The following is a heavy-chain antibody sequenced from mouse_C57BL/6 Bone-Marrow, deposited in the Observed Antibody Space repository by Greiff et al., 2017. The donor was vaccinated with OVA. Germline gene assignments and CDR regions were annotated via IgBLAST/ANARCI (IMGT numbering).Heavy chain of an antibody. CDR3: ASEDGNWFAY. V-gene: IGHV1-4*01. D-gene: IGHD2-1*01. J-gene: IGHJ3*01. CDR2: INPSSGYT. CDR1: GYTFTSYA. Sequence: VKLQESGAELVRPGASVKMSCKASGYTFTSYAMHWVKQRPGKGLEWIGYINPSSGYTKYNQKFKGKATLTADKSSSPAYMQLSSLTSEDSAVYYCASEDGNWFAYWCQGTLVTVSA.